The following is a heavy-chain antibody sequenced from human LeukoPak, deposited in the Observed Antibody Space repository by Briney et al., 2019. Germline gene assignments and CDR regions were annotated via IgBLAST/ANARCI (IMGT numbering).Heavy chain of an antibody. CDR3: ARGFMMGLQGGYYYMDV. Sequence: SETLSLTCTVSGGSISSSSYYWSWIRQPAGKGLEWIGRIYTSGSTNYNPSLKSRVTISVDTSKNRFSLKLSSVTAADTAVYYCARGFMMGLQGGYYYMDVWGKGTTVTVSS. CDR1: GGSISSSSYY. CDR2: IYTSGST. V-gene: IGHV4-61*02. J-gene: IGHJ6*03. D-gene: IGHD5-24*01.